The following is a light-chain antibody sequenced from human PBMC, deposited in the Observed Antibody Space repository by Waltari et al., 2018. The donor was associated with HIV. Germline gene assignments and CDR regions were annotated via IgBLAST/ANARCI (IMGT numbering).Light chain of an antibody. J-gene: IGKJ5*01. CDR3: QQSYTTATT. CDR2: TAS. Sequence: DIQMTQSPSSLSASVGDRVTLTCRASQTIDTFLEWYQQKPGKAPKLLISTASSLQSGVPSRFSGSGSGTDFTLTISSLQPEDFVTYYCQQSYTTATTFGQGTRLEIK. V-gene: IGKV1-39*01. CDR1: QTIDTF.